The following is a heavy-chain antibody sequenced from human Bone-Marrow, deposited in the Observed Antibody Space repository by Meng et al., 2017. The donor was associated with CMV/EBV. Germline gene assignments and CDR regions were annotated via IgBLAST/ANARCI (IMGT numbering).Heavy chain of an antibody. CDR1: GGSISSYY. CDR2: IYYSGST. CDR3: AINRGGDIAAAGTLGDY. Sequence: SETLSLTCTVSGGSISSYYWSWIRQPPGKGLEWIGYIYYSGSTNYNPSLKSRVTISVDTSKNQFSLKLSSVTAADTAVYYCAINRGGDIAAAGTLGDYWGQGTLVTVSS. D-gene: IGHD6-13*01. V-gene: IGHV4-59*01. J-gene: IGHJ4*02.